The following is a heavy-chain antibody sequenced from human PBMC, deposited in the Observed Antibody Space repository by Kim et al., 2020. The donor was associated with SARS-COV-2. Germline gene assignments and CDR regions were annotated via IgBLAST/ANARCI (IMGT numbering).Heavy chain of an antibody. D-gene: IGHD2-8*02. Sequence: GGSLRLSCIVSGFTFNRYAMHWVRRAPGKGLEWVGGFSLDSNRIDYADSVKGRFTISRDFAKNSLYLQMNSLRVDDTALYYCGKDLVPGGLDVWGQGTTVTVSS. CDR1: GFTFNRYA. CDR2: FSLDSNRI. J-gene: IGHJ6*02. V-gene: IGHV3-9*01. CDR3: GKDLVPGGLDV.